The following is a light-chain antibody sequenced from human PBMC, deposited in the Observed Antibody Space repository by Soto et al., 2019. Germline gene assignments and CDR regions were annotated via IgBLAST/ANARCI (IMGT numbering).Light chain of an antibody. Sequence: QSALTQPRSVSGSPGQSVTISCTGTSSDVGGYNYVSWYQQHPGKAPKLMIYDVSQRPSGVPNRFSGSKSDNTASLTISGLQAEDEADCYCCSYAGTYTWVFGGGTKVTVL. V-gene: IGLV2-11*01. CDR2: DVS. J-gene: IGLJ3*02. CDR3: CSYAGTYTWV. CDR1: SSDVGGYNY.